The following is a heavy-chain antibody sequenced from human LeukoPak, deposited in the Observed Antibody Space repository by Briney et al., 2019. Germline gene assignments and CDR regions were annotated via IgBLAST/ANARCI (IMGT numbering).Heavy chain of an antibody. J-gene: IGHJ4*02. D-gene: IGHD5-18*01. CDR1: GDSISTYY. V-gene: IGHV4-59*08. CDR3: ARQRGYSYAASLDY. CDR2: VYSSGST. Sequence: PSETLSLTCTVSGDSISTYYWSWIRQPPGEGLEWIGYVYSSGSTYYNPSLKSRVTMSVDTSKNQFSLKLSSVTAADTAVYYCARQRGYSYAASLDYWGQGTLVTVSS.